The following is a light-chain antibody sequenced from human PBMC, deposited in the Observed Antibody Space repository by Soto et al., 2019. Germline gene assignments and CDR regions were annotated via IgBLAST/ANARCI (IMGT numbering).Light chain of an antibody. J-gene: IGKJ4*01. CDR1: QNINTF. Sequence: EIVLTQSPATLSLSPGERATLSCRASQNINTFLAWYQQKPGQPPRLLIYDAFNRAAGIPARFSGSGSGTDFTLNITILEPEDFAMYYCQQLSNRPLTFGGANNVDIK. CDR3: QQLSNRPLT. CDR2: DAF. V-gene: IGKV3-11*01.